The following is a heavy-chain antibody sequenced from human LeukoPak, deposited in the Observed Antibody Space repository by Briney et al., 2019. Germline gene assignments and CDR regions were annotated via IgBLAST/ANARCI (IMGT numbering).Heavy chain of an antibody. CDR1: GFTFSSYG. V-gene: IGHV3-30*18. CDR2: ISYDGSNK. D-gene: IGHD6-13*01. Sequence: PGRSLRLSCAASGFTFSSYGMHWVRQAPGKGLEWVAVISYDGSNKYYADSVKGRFTISRDNSKNTLYLQMNSLRAEDTAVYYCAKSPRPHSSWYNWFDPWGQGTLVTVSS. CDR3: AKSPRPHSSWYNWFDP. J-gene: IGHJ5*02.